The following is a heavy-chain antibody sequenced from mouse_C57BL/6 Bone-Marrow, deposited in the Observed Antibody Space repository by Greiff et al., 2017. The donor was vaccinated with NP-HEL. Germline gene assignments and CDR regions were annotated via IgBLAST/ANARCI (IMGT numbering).Heavy chain of an antibody. J-gene: IGHJ1*03. V-gene: IGHV1-81*01. CDR2: IYPRSGNT. CDR1: GYTFTSYG. Sequence: VQLQQSGAELARPGASVKLSCKASGYTFTSYGISWVKQRTGQGLEWIGEIYPRSGNTYYNEKFKGKATLTADKSSSTAYMELRSLTSEYSAVYFCARSPYWYFDVWGTGTTVTVSS. CDR3: ARSPYWYFDV.